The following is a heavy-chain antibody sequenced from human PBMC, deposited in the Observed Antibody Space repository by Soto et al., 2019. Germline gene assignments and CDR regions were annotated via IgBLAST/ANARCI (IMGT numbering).Heavy chain of an antibody. CDR3: ASGTIAVAAD. Sequence: PSETLSLTCTVSGGSISSYYWSWIRQPPGKGLEWIGCIYYSGSTNYNPSLKSRVTISVDTSKNQFSLKLSSVTTADTAVYYCASGTIAVAADWGQGTLVTVSS. J-gene: IGHJ4*02. CDR2: IYYSGST. CDR1: GGSISSYY. D-gene: IGHD6-19*01. V-gene: IGHV4-59*01.